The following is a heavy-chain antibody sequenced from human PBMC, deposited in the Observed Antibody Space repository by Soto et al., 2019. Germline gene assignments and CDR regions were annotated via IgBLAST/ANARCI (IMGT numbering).Heavy chain of an antibody. Sequence: EVQLVESGGGLVQPGRSLRLSCAASGFTFEDYAMHWVRQAPGKGLEWVSGISWNSGSIGYADSVKGRFNISRDNAKKSMYLQMNSLRVEDTALYYCAKDMMVILSRGIGLCSGGSCLGGHNAFDIWGQGTIVTVSS. CDR3: AKDMMVILSRGIGLCSGGSCLGGHNAFDI. J-gene: IGHJ3*02. D-gene: IGHD2-15*01. V-gene: IGHV3-9*01. CDR2: ISWNSGSI. CDR1: GFTFEDYA.